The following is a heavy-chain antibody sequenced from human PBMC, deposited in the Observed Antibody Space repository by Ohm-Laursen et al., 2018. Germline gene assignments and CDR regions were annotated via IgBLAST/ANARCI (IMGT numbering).Heavy chain of an antibody. CDR3: ARQESSGWYPDY. V-gene: IGHV4-59*08. Sequence: SETLSLTCTVSGFSISNYYWSWVRQPPGKGLEWIGYIYYGSTTYNPSLNSRVTISVDTSKNQFSLKLSSVTAADTAVYYCARQESSGWYPDYWGQGTLVTVSS. CDR2: IYYGST. D-gene: IGHD6-19*01. J-gene: IGHJ4*02. CDR1: GFSISNYY.